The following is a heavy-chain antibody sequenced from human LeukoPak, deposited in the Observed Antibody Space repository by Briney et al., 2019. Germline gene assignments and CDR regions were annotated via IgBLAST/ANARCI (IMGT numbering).Heavy chain of an antibody. CDR2: ISGSGDSI. V-gene: IGHV3-23*01. CDR3: AKDWRADY. Sequence: PGGSLRLSCAASGFTFSNYPMTWVRQAPGKGLEWVSAISGSGDSIKYADSVKGRFTMSRDNSKNTLYLRMNSLRAEDTAVYYCAKDWRADYWGQGTLVTVSS. CDR1: GFTFSNYP. J-gene: IGHJ4*02.